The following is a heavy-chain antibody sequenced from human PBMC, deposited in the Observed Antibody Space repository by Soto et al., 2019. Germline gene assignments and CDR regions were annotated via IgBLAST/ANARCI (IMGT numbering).Heavy chain of an antibody. CDR2: TYYSGTT. J-gene: IGHJ4*02. CDR1: GRHF. CDR3: ARSYGDYLNFDY. D-gene: IGHD4-17*01. V-gene: IGHV4-61*01. Sequence: GRHFRKWIRQPPGKGLEWIGYTYYSGTTNYNPSLKSRVTISVDTSKNQFSLKLSSVTAADTAVYYCARSYGDYLNFDYWGQGSLVTVSS.